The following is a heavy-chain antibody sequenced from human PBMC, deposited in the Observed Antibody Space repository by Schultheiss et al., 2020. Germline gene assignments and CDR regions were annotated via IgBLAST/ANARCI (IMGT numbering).Heavy chain of an antibody. Sequence: GGSLRLSCAASGFTFDDYAMHWVRQAPGKGLEWVSGISWNSGSVGYADSVKGRFIISRDNSKNTLYLQMNSLRAEDTAVYYCAKNQGTYDRTGYWGGSIVERPYFDYWGQGTLVTVSS. J-gene: IGHJ4*02. CDR2: ISWNSGSV. CDR3: AKNQGTYDRTGYWGGSIVERPYFDY. V-gene: IGHV3-9*01. D-gene: IGHD3-22*01. CDR1: GFTFDDYA.